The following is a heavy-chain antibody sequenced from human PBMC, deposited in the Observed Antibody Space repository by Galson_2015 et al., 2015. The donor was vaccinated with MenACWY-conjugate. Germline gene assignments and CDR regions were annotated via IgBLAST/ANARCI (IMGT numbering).Heavy chain of an antibody. V-gene: IGHV3-11*01. Sequence: SLRLSCTASGFSFSDYYMSWTRQAPGKGLEWVSYTSSSVSAIYHSDSVQGRFTTSRANAKNSLQLQMNSQKVEDTAVYYWARSHSSSLGTSVDSWGKGTLVIVST. CDR2: TSSSVSAI. CDR1: GFSFSDYY. J-gene: IGHJ4*02. D-gene: IGHD6-6*01. CDR3: ARSHSSSLGTSVDS.